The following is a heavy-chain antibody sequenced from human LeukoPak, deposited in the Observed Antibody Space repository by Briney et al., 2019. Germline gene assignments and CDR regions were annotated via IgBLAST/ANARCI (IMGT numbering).Heavy chain of an antibody. CDR2: IYHSGST. Sequence: SETLSLTCTVSGYSISSGYYWGWIRQPPGKGLEWIGSIYHSGSTYYNPSLKSRVTISVDTSKNQFSLKLSSVTAADTAVYYCARAWGSYRITFDYWGQGTLVTVSS. CDR3: ARAWGSYRITFDY. D-gene: IGHD3-16*02. CDR1: GYSISSGYY. V-gene: IGHV4-38-2*02. J-gene: IGHJ4*02.